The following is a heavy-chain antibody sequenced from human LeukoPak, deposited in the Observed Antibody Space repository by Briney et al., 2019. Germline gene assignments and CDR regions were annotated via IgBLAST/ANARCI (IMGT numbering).Heavy chain of an antibody. V-gene: IGHV3-30*04. CDR1: GFTFSSYA. CDR2: ISYDGSNK. D-gene: IGHD2-2*01. Sequence: GRSLRLSCAASGFTFSSYAMHWVRQAPGKGLEWVAVISYDGSNKYYADSVKGRFTISRDNSKNTLYLQMNSRRAEDTAVYYCARDFVVVVPAAIGYFDYWGQGTLVTVSS. J-gene: IGHJ4*02. CDR3: ARDFVVVVPAAIGYFDY.